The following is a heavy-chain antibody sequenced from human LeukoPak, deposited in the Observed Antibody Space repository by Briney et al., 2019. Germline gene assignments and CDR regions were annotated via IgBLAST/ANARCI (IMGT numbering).Heavy chain of an antibody. Sequence: GASVKVSCKVSGYTLTELSMHWVRQAPGKGLEWMGGFDPEDGETIYAQKFQGRVTITADESTSTAYMELSSLRSEDTAVYYCARVQIPGPDAFDIWGQGTMVTVSS. CDR2: FDPEDGET. CDR3: ARVQIPGPDAFDI. CDR1: GYTLTELS. V-gene: IGHV1-24*01. J-gene: IGHJ3*02.